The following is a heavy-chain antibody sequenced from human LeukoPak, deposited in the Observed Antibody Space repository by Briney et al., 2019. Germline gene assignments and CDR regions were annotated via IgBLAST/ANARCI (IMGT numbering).Heavy chain of an antibody. J-gene: IGHJ4*02. V-gene: IGHV3-30*02. CDR1: GFTFSSYG. Sequence: PGGSLRLSCAASGFTFSSYGMHWVRQAPGKGLEWVAFIRYDGSNKYYADSVKGRFTISRDNSKNTLYLQMNSLRAEDTAVYYCAKDQSPYGDYGAFDYWGQGTLVTVSS. CDR3: AKDQSPYGDYGAFDY. CDR2: IRYDGSNK. D-gene: IGHD4-17*01.